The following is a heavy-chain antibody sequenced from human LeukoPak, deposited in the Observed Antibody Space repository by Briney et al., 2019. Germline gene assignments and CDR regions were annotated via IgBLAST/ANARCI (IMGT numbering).Heavy chain of an antibody. V-gene: IGHV3-21*01. D-gene: IGHD3-9*01. J-gene: IGHJ4*02. CDR1: GFTFSSYS. CDR3: ARDPALRYFDWSNDY. Sequence: PGGSLRLSCAASGFTFSSYSMNWVRQAPGKGLEWVPSISSSSSYIYYADSVKGRFTISRDNAKNSLYLQMNSLRAEDTAVYYCARDPALRYFDWSNDYWGQGTLVTVSS. CDR2: ISSSSSYI.